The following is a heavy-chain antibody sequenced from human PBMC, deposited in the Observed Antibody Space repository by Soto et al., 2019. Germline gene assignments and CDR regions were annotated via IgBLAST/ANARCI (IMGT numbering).Heavy chain of an antibody. Sequence: PGGSLRLSCAASGFTFDDYAMHWVRQAPGKGLEWVSGISWNSGSIGYADSVKGRFTISRDNAKNSLYLQMNSLRAEDTALYYCAKDNAVTFGGVLDYWGQGTLVTVSS. J-gene: IGHJ4*02. V-gene: IGHV3-9*01. CDR1: GFTFDDYA. CDR2: ISWNSGSI. CDR3: AKDNAVTFGGVLDY. D-gene: IGHD3-16*01.